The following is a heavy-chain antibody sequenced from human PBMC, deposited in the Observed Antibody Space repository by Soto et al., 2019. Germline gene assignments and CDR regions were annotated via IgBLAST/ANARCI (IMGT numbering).Heavy chain of an antibody. CDR1: GYTFTSYG. CDR2: ISAYNGNT. D-gene: IGHD6-13*01. V-gene: IGHV1-18*04. J-gene: IGHJ6*02. Sequence: AAAVKVSCKASGYTFTSYGISWVRQAPGQGLEWMGWISAYNGNTNYAQKLQGRVTMTTDTSTSTAYMELRSLRSDDTAVYYCARSTSLGIAAAGRSYYYCGMDVWGQGTTVTVSS. CDR3: ARSTSLGIAAAGRSYYYCGMDV.